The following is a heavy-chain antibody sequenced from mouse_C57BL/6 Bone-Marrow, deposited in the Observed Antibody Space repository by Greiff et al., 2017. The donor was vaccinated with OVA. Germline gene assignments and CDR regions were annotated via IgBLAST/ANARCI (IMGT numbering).Heavy chain of an antibody. D-gene: IGHD3-3*01. CDR2: INPSNGGT. V-gene: IGHV1-53*01. CDR3: ARLDSPWYFDV. J-gene: IGHJ1*03. CDR1: GYTFTSYW. Sequence: QVQLKQSGTELVKPGASVKLSCKASGYTFTSYWMHWVKQRPGQGLEWIGNINPSNGGTNYNEKFKSKATLTVDKSSSTAYMQLSSLTSEDSAVYYCARLDSPWYFDVWGTGTTVTVSS.